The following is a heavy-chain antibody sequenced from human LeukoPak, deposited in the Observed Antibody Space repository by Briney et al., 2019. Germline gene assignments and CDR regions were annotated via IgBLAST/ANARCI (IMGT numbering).Heavy chain of an antibody. D-gene: IGHD4-17*01. V-gene: IGHV3-30*18. J-gene: IGHJ4*02. CDR1: GFTFSSYG. CDR2: ISYDGSNK. Sequence: GRSLRLSCAASGFTFSSYGMHWVRQAPGKGLEWVAVISYDGSNKYYADSVKGRFTISRDNSKNTLYLQMNSLRAEDTAVYYCAKARNYGDYVAFDYWGQGTLVTVSS. CDR3: AKARNYGDYVAFDY.